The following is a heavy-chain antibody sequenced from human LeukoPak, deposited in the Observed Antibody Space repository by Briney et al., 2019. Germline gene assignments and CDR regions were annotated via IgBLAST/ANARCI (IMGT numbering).Heavy chain of an antibody. D-gene: IGHD5-12*01. Sequence: GGSLRLSCAASGFTFSTYWMTWVRQAPGKGLEWVTHIEQDGSQKSYVDSAKGRFTISRDNAKNSLYLQMNSLTDDDTAVYYCARDRVGYPKYYFDYWGQGTLVTVSS. V-gene: IGHV3-7*01. J-gene: IGHJ4*02. CDR3: ARDRVGYPKYYFDY. CDR2: IEQDGSQK. CDR1: GFTFSTYW.